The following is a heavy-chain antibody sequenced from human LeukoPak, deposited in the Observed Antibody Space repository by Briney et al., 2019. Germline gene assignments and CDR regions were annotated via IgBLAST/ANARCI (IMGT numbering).Heavy chain of an antibody. V-gene: IGHV3-30-3*01. Sequence: GGSLRLSCAASGFTFSSYAMHWVRQAPGKGREWVAVISYDGSNKYYADSVKGRFTISRDNSKNTLYLQMNSLRAEDTAVYYCARDIVDTAMVILDYWGQGTLVTVSS. CDR1: GFTFSSYA. J-gene: IGHJ4*02. CDR2: ISYDGSNK. CDR3: ARDIVDTAMVILDY. D-gene: IGHD5-18*01.